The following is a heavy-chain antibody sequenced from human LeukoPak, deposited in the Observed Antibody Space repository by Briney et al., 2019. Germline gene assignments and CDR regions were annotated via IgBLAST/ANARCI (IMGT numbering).Heavy chain of an antibody. Sequence: ASVKVSCKASGYTFTNYYMHWVRQAPGQGLEWMGIINPSGGSTSYAQKFQGRVTITRDTSTSIVYMEVSSLRSEDTALYYCARGVSGWDNWFDPWGQGTLVSVSS. CDR3: ARGVSGWDNWFDP. V-gene: IGHV1-46*01. D-gene: IGHD6-19*01. CDR2: INPSGGST. J-gene: IGHJ5*02. CDR1: GYTFTNYY.